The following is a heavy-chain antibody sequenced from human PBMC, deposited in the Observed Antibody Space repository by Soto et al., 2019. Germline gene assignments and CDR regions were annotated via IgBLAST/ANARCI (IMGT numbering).Heavy chain of an antibody. Sequence: EVQLVESGGGLVQPGGSLRLSCAASGFTFSDHYMDWVRQAPGKGLEWVGRIRNKVNSHTTEYAASVKGRFTISRDDSKTSLYLKMTRLHTEETAVYYCARGYCSTGVCYRYLELWGRGTLVTVSS. V-gene: IGHV3-72*01. D-gene: IGHD2-8*01. CDR2: IRNKVNSHTT. CDR1: GFTFSDHY. J-gene: IGHJ2*01. CDR3: ARGYCSTGVCYRYLEL.